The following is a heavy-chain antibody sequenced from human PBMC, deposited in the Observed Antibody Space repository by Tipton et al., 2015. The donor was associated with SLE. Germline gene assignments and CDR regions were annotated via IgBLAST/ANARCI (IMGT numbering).Heavy chain of an antibody. D-gene: IGHD2-8*01. Sequence: LRLSCAVYGGSFSGYYWSWIRRPPGKGLEWIGEINHSGSTNYNPSLKSRVTISVDTSKNQFSLNLSSVTAADTAVYYCAREGTKGVAFDIWGQGTMVTVSS. CDR2: INHSGST. V-gene: IGHV4-34*01. CDR1: GGSFSGYY. J-gene: IGHJ3*02. CDR3: AREGTKGVAFDI.